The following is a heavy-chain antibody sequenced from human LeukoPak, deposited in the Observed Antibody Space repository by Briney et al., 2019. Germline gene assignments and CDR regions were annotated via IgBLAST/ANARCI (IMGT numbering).Heavy chain of an antibody. V-gene: IGHV3-9*01. CDR3: AKDLGRIAAAGRGFDY. CDR2: ISWNSGST. J-gene: IGHJ4*02. Sequence: GGSLRLSCAASGFTFDDYATHWLRQAPGKGLEWVSGISWNSGSTGYADSVKGRFTISRDNAKNSLNLQMNSLRPEDTALYYCAKDLGRIAAAGRGFDYWGQGTLVTVSS. D-gene: IGHD6-13*01. CDR1: GFTFDDYA.